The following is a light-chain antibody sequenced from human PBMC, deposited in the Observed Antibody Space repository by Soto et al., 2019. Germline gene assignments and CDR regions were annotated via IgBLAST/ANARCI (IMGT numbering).Light chain of an antibody. CDR3: QQYGSSPPRT. V-gene: IGKV3-20*01. CDR1: QNVYNN. CDR2: GAS. Sequence: EMAMTQSPATLSVSPGERASLSCRASQNVYNNLAWYQQKPGQAPRLLIYGASTRATDVPDRFSGSGSGADFTLTISRLEPEDFAVYYCQQYGSSPPRTFGQGTKVDIK. J-gene: IGKJ1*01.